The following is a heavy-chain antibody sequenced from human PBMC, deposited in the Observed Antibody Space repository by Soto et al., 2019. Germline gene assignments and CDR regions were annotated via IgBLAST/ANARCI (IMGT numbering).Heavy chain of an antibody. V-gene: IGHV1-18*01. CDR1: GYTFTNYG. Sequence: QVQLVQSGAEVREPGASVKVSCKASGYTFTNYGVIWVRQAPGQGLEWMGWIGGYKGNTNYAQKLQGRVTLTTETSTNTADMELRSLISDDTAVDYCAPHTLDTGMPSGYWGQGTLFTASS. D-gene: IGHD5-18*01. CDR2: IGGYKGNT. CDR3: APHTLDTGMPSGY. J-gene: IGHJ4*02.